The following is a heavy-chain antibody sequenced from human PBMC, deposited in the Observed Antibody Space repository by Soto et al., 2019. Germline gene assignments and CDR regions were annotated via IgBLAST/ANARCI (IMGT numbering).Heavy chain of an antibody. CDR2: INHSGST. J-gene: IGHJ4*02. CDR3: ARGKLSDYVWGSYRYHFDY. D-gene: IGHD3-16*02. Sequence: SETLSLTCAVYGGSFSGYYWSWIRQPPGKGLEWIGEINHSGSTNYNPSLKSRVTISVDTSKNQFSLKLSSVTAADTAVYYRARGKLSDYVWGSYRYHFDYWGQGTVVTVSS. V-gene: IGHV4-34*01. CDR1: GGSFSGYY.